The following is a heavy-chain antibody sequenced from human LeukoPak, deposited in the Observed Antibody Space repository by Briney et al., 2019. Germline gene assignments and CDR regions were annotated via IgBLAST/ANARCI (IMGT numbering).Heavy chain of an antibody. CDR2: IYSGGST. Sequence: GGSLRLSCAASGFSVSSDYMTWVRQAPGKGLEWVSVIYSGGSTYYADSVKGRFTISRDNAKNSLYLQMNSLRAEDTAMYYCATADSSANTPEYFQHWGQGTLVTVSS. V-gene: IGHV3-53*01. CDR3: ATADSSANTPEYFQH. J-gene: IGHJ1*01. CDR1: GFSVSSDY. D-gene: IGHD3-22*01.